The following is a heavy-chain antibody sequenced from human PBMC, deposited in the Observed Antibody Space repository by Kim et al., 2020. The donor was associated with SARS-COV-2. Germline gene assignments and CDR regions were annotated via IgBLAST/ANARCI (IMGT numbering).Heavy chain of an antibody. CDR1: GYIFYTYG. CDR3: ARLGNGADYEGGAPTSYYYGMDV. D-gene: IGHD2-21*01. V-gene: IGHV1-18*01. J-gene: IGHJ6*02. CDR2: INSNSGFT. Sequence: ASVKVSCKASGYIFYTYGLSWVRQAPGQGLEWMGWINSNSGFTDYAEKFQARVIMTTATSTGTAYMELRSLKSDDTAVYFCARLGNGADYEGGAPTSYYYGMDVWGPGNTVTVSS.